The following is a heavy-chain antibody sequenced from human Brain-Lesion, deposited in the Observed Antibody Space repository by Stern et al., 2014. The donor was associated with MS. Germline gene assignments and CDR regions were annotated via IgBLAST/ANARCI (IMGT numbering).Heavy chain of an antibody. J-gene: IGHJ6*02. CDR2: IFNSGST. CDR1: GGSISSGGYY. CDR3: ARGRVVPGFQYYATDV. D-gene: IGHD2-2*01. V-gene: IGHV4-61*02. Sequence: VQLEESGPGLVKPSQTLSLSCTVSGGSISSGGYYWSWIRQPAGKGLEWIGRIFNSGSTSYNASPKSRVPISIKTYQTPVSLRLNSRTAADTAVYYCARGRVVPGFQYYATDVWGQGTTVIVSS.